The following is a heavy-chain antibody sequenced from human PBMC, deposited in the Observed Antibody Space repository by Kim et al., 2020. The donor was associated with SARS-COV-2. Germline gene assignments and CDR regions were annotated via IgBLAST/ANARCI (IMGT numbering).Heavy chain of an antibody. D-gene: IGHD3-22*01. CDR2: ISSSSSYI. CDR3: ARDMIVVVIKYPQGAFDI. J-gene: IGHJ3*02. Sequence: GGSLRLSCAASGFTFSSYSMNWVRQAPGKGLEWVSSISSSSSYIYYADSVKGRFTISRDNAKNSLYLQMNSLRAEDTAVYYCARDMIVVVIKYPQGAFDIWGQGTMVTVSS. V-gene: IGHV3-21*01. CDR1: GFTFSSYS.